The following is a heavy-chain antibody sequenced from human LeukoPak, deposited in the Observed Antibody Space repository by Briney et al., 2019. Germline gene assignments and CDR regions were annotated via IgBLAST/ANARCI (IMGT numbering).Heavy chain of an antibody. CDR1: GFTFSSYG. D-gene: IGHD6-6*01. J-gene: IGHJ4*02. Sequence: GGSLRLSCAASGFTFSSYGMHWVRQAPGKGLEWVAVISYDGSNKYYADSVKGRFTISRDNSTNTLYLQMNSLRAEDTAVYYCAKDYGSSSGLANWGQGTLVTVSS. CDR2: ISYDGSNK. V-gene: IGHV3-30*18. CDR3: AKDYGSSSGLAN.